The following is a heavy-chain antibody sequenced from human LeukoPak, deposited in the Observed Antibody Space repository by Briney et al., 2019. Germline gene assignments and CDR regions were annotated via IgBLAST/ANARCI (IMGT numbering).Heavy chain of an antibody. J-gene: IGHJ4*02. CDR2: MNPNSGKA. Sequence: GASVKVSCKTSGYTFTNYDMNWVRQAPGQGPEWMGWMNPNSGKAGYLEKFRGRVTLTRNISINTAYMELTTLTSDDTAIYYCARANWGSDFWGQGTLVTVSS. V-gene: IGHV1-8*01. CDR3: ARANWGSDF. D-gene: IGHD7-27*01. CDR1: GYTFTNYD.